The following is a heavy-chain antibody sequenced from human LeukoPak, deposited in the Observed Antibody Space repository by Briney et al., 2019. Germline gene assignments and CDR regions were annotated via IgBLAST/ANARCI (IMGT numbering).Heavy chain of an antibody. CDR3: AKDGRRCSGGSCYYNWLDP. CDR2: ISGSGGST. V-gene: IGHV3-23*01. CDR1: GFTFSSYA. D-gene: IGHD2-15*01. J-gene: IGHJ5*02. Sequence: GGSLRLSCAASGFTFSSYAMSWVRQAPGKGLEWVSAISGSGGSTYYADSVKGRFTISRDNSKNTLYLQMNSLRAEDTAVYYCAKDGRRCSGGSCYYNWLDPWGQGTLVTVSS.